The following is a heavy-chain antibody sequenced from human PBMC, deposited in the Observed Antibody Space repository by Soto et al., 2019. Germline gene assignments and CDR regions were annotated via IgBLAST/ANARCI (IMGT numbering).Heavy chain of an antibody. J-gene: IGHJ5*02. CDR1: GFTFSDSW. V-gene: IGHV3-7*01. CDR2: IKPDESEK. CDR3: VRGGSNYAS. Sequence: EVRLVESGGGLVQPGGSLRLSCTASGFTFSDSWMTWVRQAPGKGLEWVARIKPDESEKKYADSVKGRFSISRDNAKNSMYLQMDSLRGEDTAVYYCVRGGSNYASWGRGTLVTVSS. D-gene: IGHD4-4*01.